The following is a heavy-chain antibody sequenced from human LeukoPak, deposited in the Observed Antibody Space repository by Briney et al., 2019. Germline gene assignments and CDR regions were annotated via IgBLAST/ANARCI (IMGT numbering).Heavy chain of an antibody. D-gene: IGHD3-10*01. J-gene: IGHJ4*02. CDR1: GFTFSSYD. CDR3: ARDHARFWELLGSSFDY. V-gene: IGHV3-64*02. CDR2: ISSNGGSK. Sequence: GGSLRLSCAASGFTFSSYDMHWVRQAPGKGLEYVSAISSNGGSKYYADSVKGRFTISRDNAKNTLHLQMGTLRAEDMAVYFCARDHARFWELLGSSFDYWGQGTLVTVSS.